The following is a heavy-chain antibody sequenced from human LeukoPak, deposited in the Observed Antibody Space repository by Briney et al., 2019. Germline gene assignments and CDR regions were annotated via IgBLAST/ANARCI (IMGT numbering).Heavy chain of an antibody. CDR2: IGTDGYS. CDR1: GFVFTDYA. V-gene: IGHV3-69-1*02. J-gene: IGHJ4*02. D-gene: IGHD4-23*01. Sequence: GGSLRLSCAASGFVFTDYAMSWVRQAPGKGLEWVSSIGTDGYSYSAVSVKGRFTISRDNAKSTLYLQMDSLTVEDTALYYCARGTIGGNPASAYWGQGTLVTVSS. CDR3: ARGTIGGNPASAY.